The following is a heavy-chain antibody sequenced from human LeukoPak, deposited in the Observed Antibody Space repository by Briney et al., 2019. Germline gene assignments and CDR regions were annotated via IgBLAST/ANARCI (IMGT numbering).Heavy chain of an antibody. D-gene: IGHD6-13*01. J-gene: IGHJ4*02. Sequence: GGSLRLSCAASGFTVSTKYMSWVRQAPGKGLEGVAVIYSGGTTYYEASVKGRFTISRDNCKNTLYLQMNSLRAEDTAVYYCARDRGGSRSDCWGQGPLVTVSS. CDR3: ARDRGGSRSDC. CDR1: GFTVSTKY. CDR2: IYSGGTT. V-gene: IGHV3-66*01.